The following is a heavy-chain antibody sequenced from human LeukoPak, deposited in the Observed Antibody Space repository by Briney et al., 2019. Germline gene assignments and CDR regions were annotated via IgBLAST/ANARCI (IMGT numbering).Heavy chain of an antibody. V-gene: IGHV4-30-4*08. J-gene: IGHJ4*02. D-gene: IGHD3-3*01. CDR1: GGSISSGDYY. CDR3: ARANFTIFGVVPIDY. CDR2: IYHSGST. Sequence: PSETLSLTCTVSGGSISSGDYYWSWIRQPPGKGLEWIGYIYHSGSTYYNPSLKSRVTISVDRSKNQFSLKLSSVTAADTAVYYCARANFTIFGVVPIDYWGQGTLVTVSS.